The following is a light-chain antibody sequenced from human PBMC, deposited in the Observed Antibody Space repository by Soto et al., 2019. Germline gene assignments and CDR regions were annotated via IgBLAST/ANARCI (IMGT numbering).Light chain of an antibody. Sequence: EIVLTKSPGTLSLSPGERATLSCRASQSVSSSYLAWYQQNPGQAPRILIYGAASRATGIPDRFSGSGSGTDFTLTSSRLEPEDFAVYYCQQYGSSRTFCQGTKVEIK. CDR2: GAA. V-gene: IGKV3-20*01. CDR3: QQYGSSRT. CDR1: QSVSSSY. J-gene: IGKJ1*01.